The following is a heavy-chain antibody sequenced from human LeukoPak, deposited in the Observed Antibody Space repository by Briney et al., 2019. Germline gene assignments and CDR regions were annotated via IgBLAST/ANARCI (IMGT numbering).Heavy chain of an antibody. Sequence: SETPSLTCAVYGGSFSGYYWSWIRQPPGKGLEWIGEINHSGSTNYNPSLKSRVTISVDTSKNQFSLKLSSMTAADTAVYYCARGTGMATIKGYYFDYWGQGTLVTVSS. CDR3: ARGTGMATIKGYYFDY. V-gene: IGHV4-34*01. CDR1: GGSFSGYY. CDR2: INHSGST. J-gene: IGHJ4*02. D-gene: IGHD5-24*01.